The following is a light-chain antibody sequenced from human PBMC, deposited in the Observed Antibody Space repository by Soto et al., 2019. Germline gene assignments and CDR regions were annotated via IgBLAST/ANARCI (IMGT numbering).Light chain of an antibody. V-gene: IGKV3-15*01. CDR2: GAS. J-gene: IGKJ4*01. Sequence: EIVMTQSPATLSVSPGEMATLSCRASQSVSSNLAWYQQKPGQAPGLLIYGASTRATGIPARFSGSGSGTEFTLTISSLQSEDFAVYYCQQYNNWPPRATFGGGTKVEIK. CDR3: QQYNNWPPRAT. CDR1: QSVSSN.